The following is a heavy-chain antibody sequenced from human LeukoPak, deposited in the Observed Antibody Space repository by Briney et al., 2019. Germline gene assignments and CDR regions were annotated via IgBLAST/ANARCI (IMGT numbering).Heavy chain of an antibody. J-gene: IGHJ4*02. V-gene: IGHV3-11*04. CDR2: ISNSGSTI. Sequence: GGSLRLSCAASGFTFTDYYMSWIRQAPGKGLEWISYISNSGSTIYYADSVKGRFTISRDNAKNSLYLQMKSLRAEDTAVYYCARGGFGEAVDYWGQGTLVTVSS. CDR3: ARGGFGEAVDY. D-gene: IGHD3-10*01. CDR1: GFTFTDYY.